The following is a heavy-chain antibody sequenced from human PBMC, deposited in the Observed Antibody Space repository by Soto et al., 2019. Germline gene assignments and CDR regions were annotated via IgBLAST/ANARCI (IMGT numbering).Heavy chain of an antibody. CDR2: MHYTGFS. CDR1: GDSVTSHY. Sequence: PSETLSLTCSFSGDSVTSHYLTWIRQSPEKGLEWIGYMHYTGFSHYNPSLKSRVTISVDTSKNQFSLKLSSVTAADTAVYYCARVNQQLVCGQIDYWGQGTLVTVS. CDR3: ARVNQQLVCGQIDY. V-gene: IGHV4-59*02. J-gene: IGHJ4*02. D-gene: IGHD6-13*01.